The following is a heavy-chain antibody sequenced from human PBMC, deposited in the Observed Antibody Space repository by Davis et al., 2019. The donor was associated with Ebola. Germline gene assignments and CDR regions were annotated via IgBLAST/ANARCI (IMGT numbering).Heavy chain of an antibody. CDR3: AKDRTGGVAARPLYYSYGMDV. J-gene: IGHJ6*02. D-gene: IGHD6-6*01. V-gene: IGHV3-23*01. CDR1: GFTFSSYW. CDR2: ISGNGVNT. Sequence: GESLKISCAASGFTFSSYWMSWVRQAPGKGLEWVSAISGNGVNTYYADSLKGRFTISRDNSKDTLFLHMNTLRVEDTAIYYCAKDRTGGVAARPLYYSYGMDVWGQGTTVTVSS.